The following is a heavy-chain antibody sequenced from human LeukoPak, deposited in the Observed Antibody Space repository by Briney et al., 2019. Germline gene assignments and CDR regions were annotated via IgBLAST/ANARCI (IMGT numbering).Heavy chain of an antibody. CDR2: ISASGGAT. J-gene: IGHJ5*02. CDR1: KFTFSSYA. Sequence: PGGSLRLSCAASKFTFSSYAMNWVRQAPGKGLEWVSGISASGGATYYADSVKGRFIISRDNSKSTVSLLMNSLTAEDTAIYYCAKDKYTWGDNGDPLDLWGQGTLVSVSS. CDR3: AKDKYTWGDNGDPLDL. D-gene: IGHD4-17*01. V-gene: IGHV3-23*01.